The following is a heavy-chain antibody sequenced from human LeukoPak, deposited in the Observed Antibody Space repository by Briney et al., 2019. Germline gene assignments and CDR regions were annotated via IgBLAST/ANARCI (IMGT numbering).Heavy chain of an antibody. CDR3: AHKGRGSGRYTM. J-gene: IGHJ4*02. CDR1: GFSLSTPGVA. Sequence: SGPTLVNPTQTLTLTCTFSGFSLSTPGVAVAWIRQPPGKGLEWLAVSYWNDDKSYSPSLKSRLTVTKDTSKNQVVLTMTNMDPVDTATYYCAHKGRGSGRYTMWGQGTLVTVSS. V-gene: IGHV2-5*01. CDR2: SYWNDDK. D-gene: IGHD3-10*01.